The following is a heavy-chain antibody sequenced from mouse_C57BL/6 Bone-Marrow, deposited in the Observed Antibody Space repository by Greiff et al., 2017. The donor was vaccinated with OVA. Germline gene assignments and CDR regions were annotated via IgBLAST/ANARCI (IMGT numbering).Heavy chain of an antibody. D-gene: IGHD2-2*01. Sequence: QVHVKQSGAELARPGASVKLSCKASGYTFTSYGISWVKQRTGQGLEWIGEIYPRSGNTYYNEKFKGKATLTADKSSSTAYMELRSLTSEDSAVYFCARSGLPAWFAYWGQGTLVTVS. CDR3: ARSGLPAWFAY. CDR2: IYPRSGNT. CDR1: GYTFTSYG. J-gene: IGHJ3*01. V-gene: IGHV1-81*01.